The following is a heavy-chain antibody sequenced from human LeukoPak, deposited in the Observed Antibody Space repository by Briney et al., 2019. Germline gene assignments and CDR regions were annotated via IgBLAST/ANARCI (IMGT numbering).Heavy chain of an antibody. CDR1: GYSFTDYY. CDR2: INPNSGGT. CDR3: ARGLGGYIDY. V-gene: IGHV1-2*02. D-gene: IGHD2-15*01. Sequence: ASVKVSCKASGYSFTDYYVHWVRQAPGQGLEWMGWINPNSGGTNYAQKFQGRVTMTRDTSISTAYMELSRLRSEDTAVYYCARGLGGYIDYWGQGTLVTVSS. J-gene: IGHJ4*02.